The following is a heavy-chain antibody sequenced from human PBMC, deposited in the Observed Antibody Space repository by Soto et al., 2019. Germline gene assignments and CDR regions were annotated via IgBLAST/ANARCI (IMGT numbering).Heavy chain of an antibody. J-gene: IGHJ4*02. CDR2: ISSNGGST. D-gene: IGHD3-3*01. V-gene: IGHV3-64*02. Sequence: EVQLVESGEGLVQPGGSLRLSCAASGFTFSSYAMHWVRQAPGKGLEYVSAISSNGGSTYYADSVKGRFTISRDNSKNTLYLQMGSLRAEDMAVYYCAREKVVRFLEEEFDYWGQGTLVTVSS. CDR3: AREKVVRFLEEEFDY. CDR1: GFTFSSYA.